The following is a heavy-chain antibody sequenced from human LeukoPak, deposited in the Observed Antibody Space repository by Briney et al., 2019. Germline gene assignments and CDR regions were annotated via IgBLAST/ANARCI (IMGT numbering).Heavy chain of an antibody. CDR3: ARDTQLGWFDP. D-gene: IGHD3-10*01. J-gene: IGHJ5*02. CDR1: GFTFSSYS. V-gene: IGHV3-21*01. CDR2: ISGSSSYI. Sequence: GGSLRLSCAASGFTFSSYSMNWVRQAPGKGLEWVSSISGSSSYIYYADSVKGRFTISRDNAKNSLYLQMNSLRAEDTAVYYCARDTQLGWFDPWGQGTLVTVSS.